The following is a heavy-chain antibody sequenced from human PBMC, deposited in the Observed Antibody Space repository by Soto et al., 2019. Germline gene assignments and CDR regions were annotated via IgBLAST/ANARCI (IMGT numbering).Heavy chain of an antibody. CDR1: GLTFSSYA. CDR2: ISSNGVNT. J-gene: IGHJ4*02. Sequence: PGGSLRLSCVVSGLTFSSYAMHWVRQTPGKRLEYVSSISSNGVNTYYAESVKGIFTISRDNSKNTLYLQMSSLRAEDTAVYYCVKANKYDFDYWGQGTLVTVSS. V-gene: IGHV3-64D*06. CDR3: VKANKYDFDY. D-gene: IGHD2-8*01.